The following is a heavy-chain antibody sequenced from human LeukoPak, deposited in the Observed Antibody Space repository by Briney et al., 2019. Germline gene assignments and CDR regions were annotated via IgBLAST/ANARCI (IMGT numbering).Heavy chain of an antibody. CDR3: AKGAAAGKVDWFDP. CDR2: ITGYGAT. CDR1: GFTLSNFA. Sequence: GGSLRLSCAASGFTLSNFAMMWVRQAPVTGLQWVSTITGYGATFYADSVRGRFTIFRDTSMNTLFLQMNSLGAEDTAVYYCAKGAAAGKVDWFDPWGQGTLVTVSS. J-gene: IGHJ5*02. V-gene: IGHV3-23*01. D-gene: IGHD6-13*01.